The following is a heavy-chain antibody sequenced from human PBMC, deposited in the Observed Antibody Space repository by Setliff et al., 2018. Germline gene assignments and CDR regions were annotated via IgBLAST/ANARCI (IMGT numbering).Heavy chain of an antibody. J-gene: IGHJ5*02. CDR3: ARDNTILGATDH. V-gene: IGHV4-61*02. Sequence: PSETLSLTCGVSGISISSGHYWSWIRQSTERGLEWLGRLHTSGSTTYNPALNSRVTISVDTSTNQFSLRLTSLTAADTAVYFCARDNTILGATDHWGQGTLVTVSS. D-gene: IGHD1-26*01. CDR2: LHTSGST. CDR1: GISISSGHY.